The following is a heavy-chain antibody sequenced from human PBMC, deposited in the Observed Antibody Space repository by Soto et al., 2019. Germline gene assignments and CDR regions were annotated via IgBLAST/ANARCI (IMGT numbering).Heavy chain of an antibody. V-gene: IGHV3-23*01. CDR1: GFTFSSYA. CDR2: ISGTGDT. CDR3: ARGKKWELLPDYYYGMGV. Sequence: GGSLRLSCAASGFTFSSYAMSWVRQAPGKGLEWVSAISGTGDTYYADSVKGRFTISRDNSKNTLYLQMNSLRAEDTAVYYCARGKKWELLPDYYYGMGVWGQGTTVTVSS. D-gene: IGHD1-26*01. J-gene: IGHJ6*02.